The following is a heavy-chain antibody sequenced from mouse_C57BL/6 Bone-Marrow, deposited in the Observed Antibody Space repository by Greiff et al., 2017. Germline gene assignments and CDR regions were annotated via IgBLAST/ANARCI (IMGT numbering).Heavy chain of an antibody. CDR1: GYAFSSYW. Sequence: QVQLQQSGAELVKPGASVKISCKASGYAFSSYWMNWVKQRPGKGLEWIGQIYPGDGDTNYNGKFKGKATLTADKSSSTAYMLLSSLTSEDSAVYFCARSGLLRRGFAYWGQGTLVTVSA. V-gene: IGHV1-80*01. CDR2: IYPGDGDT. J-gene: IGHJ3*01. CDR3: ARSGLLRRGFAY. D-gene: IGHD1-1*01.